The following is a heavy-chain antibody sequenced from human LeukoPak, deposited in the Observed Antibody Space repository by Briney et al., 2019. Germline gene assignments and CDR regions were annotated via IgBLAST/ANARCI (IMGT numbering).Heavy chain of an antibody. D-gene: IGHD5-12*01. J-gene: IGHJ3*02. CDR2: IYSGGST. Sequence: GGSLRLSCAASGFTVSTNYMSWVRQAPGKGLEWVSIIYSGGSTYYADSVKGRFTISRDNSKNTLSLQMNSLRAEDTAVYYCARDLGYSAYATVRGYTFDIWGQGTMVTVSS. CDR1: GFTVSTNY. V-gene: IGHV3-66*01. CDR3: ARDLGYSAYATVRGYTFDI.